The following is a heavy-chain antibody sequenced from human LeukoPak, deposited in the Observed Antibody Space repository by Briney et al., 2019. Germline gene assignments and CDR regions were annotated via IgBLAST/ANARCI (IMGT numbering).Heavy chain of an antibody. CDR1: GYTFTGYY. CDR3: EREFVVVPAAIWSY. CDR2: INPNSGGT. J-gene: IGHJ4*02. D-gene: IGHD2-2*01. V-gene: IGHV1-2*02. Sequence: ASVRVSCKASGYTFTGYYMHWVRQAPGQGLEWMGWINPNSGGTNYAQKFQGRVNMTRDTSISTAYMELSRVRSDDTAVYYCEREFVVVPAAIWSYWGQGTLVTVSS.